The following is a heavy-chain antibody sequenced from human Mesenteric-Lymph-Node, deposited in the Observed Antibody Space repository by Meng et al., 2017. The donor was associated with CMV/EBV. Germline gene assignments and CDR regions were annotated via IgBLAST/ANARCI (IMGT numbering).Heavy chain of an antibody. J-gene: IGHJ4*02. V-gene: IGHV4-34*01. D-gene: IGHD3-9*01. CDR2: INHSGST. CDR3: ARGSSYDILTGYFDY. Sequence: QVQLPPGGAGLLKASETLSGTCAVYGGSFSGYYWNWIRQSPEKGLEWIGEINHSGSTTYNPSFTSRIIISVDTSTNQISLNMSSATAADTAVYYCARGSSYDILTGYFDYWGQGALVTVSS. CDR1: GGSFSGYY.